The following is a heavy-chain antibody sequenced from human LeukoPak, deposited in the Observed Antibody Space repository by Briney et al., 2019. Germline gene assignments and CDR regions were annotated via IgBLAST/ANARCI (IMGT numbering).Heavy chain of an antibody. CDR2: INPNSGGT. CDR3: ARVFGRQLPDY. D-gene: IGHD1-26*01. CDR1: GYTFTSYY. Sequence: ASVKVSCKASGYTFTSYYMHWVRQAPGQGLEWMGWINPNSGGTNYAQKFQGRVTMTRDTSINTAYMELNWLRSDDTAVYYCARVFGRQLPDYWGQGTLVTVSS. J-gene: IGHJ4*02. V-gene: IGHV1-2*02.